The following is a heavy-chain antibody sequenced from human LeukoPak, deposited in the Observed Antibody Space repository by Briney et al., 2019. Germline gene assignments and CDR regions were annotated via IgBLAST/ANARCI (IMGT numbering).Heavy chain of an antibody. J-gene: IGHJ4*02. CDR2: IKQDGSEK. V-gene: IGHV3-7*03. CDR1: GFTFSSYW. D-gene: IGHD2-2*01. CDR3: ANRIECTSCTGGGY. Sequence: GGSLRLSCAASGFTFSSYWMSWVRQAPGKGLEWVANIKQDGSEKYYVDSVKGRFTISRDNAKNSLYLQMNSLRAEDTAVYYCANRIECTSCTGGGYWGQGTLVTVSS.